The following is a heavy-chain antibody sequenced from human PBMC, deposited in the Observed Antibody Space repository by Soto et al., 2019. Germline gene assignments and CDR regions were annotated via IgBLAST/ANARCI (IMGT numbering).Heavy chain of an antibody. V-gene: IGHV2-5*02. CDR3: APAGDYDLLTFDH. CDR2: IYWDDDK. CDR1: GFSLSTYHMG. D-gene: IGHD4-17*01. J-gene: IGHJ4*02. Sequence: QITLKESGPTLVIPAQTLTMTCDFSGFSLSTYHMGVAWIRQPPGKALEWLALIYWDDDKRYSPSLKDRLAISKDTSSNQVVLTITNIDPGDSATYFCAPAGDYDLLTFDHWGPGTLVTVSS.